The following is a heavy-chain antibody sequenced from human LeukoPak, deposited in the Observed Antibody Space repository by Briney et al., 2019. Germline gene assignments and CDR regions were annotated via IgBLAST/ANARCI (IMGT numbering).Heavy chain of an antibody. CDR2: IIPIFGTA. CDR3: ARDNPERPFDY. V-gene: IGHV1-69*05. J-gene: IGHJ4*02. CDR1: GGTFSSYA. D-gene: IGHD1-1*01. Sequence: SVKVSCKASGGTFSSYAISWVRQAPGQGLEWMGRIIPIFGTANYAQKFQGRVTITTDTSTSTAYMELRSLRSDDTAVYYCARDNPERPFDYWGQGTLVTVSS.